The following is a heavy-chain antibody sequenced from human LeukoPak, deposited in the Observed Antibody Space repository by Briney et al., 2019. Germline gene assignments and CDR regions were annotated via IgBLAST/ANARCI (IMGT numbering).Heavy chain of an antibody. CDR1: GFTFSSNA. CDR2: ITGGGTTT. Sequence: PGGSLRHSCAVTGFTFSSNAMTWVRQAPGKGVECVSAITGGGTTTYYADSVKGRFAISRDNSKNTLYLQMNSLRAEDTAVYYCARGLHRTRGIFDYWGQGTLVTVSS. V-gene: IGHV3-23*01. D-gene: IGHD4-11*01. CDR3: ARGLHRTRGIFDY. J-gene: IGHJ4*02.